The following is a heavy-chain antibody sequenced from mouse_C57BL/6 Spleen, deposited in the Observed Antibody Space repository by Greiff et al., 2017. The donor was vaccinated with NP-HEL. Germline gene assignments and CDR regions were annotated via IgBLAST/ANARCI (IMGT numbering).Heavy chain of an antibody. CDR1: GYTFTSYW. CDR2: IDPSDSYT. J-gene: IGHJ4*01. CDR3: ARGHYYAMDY. Sequence: QVQLQQSGAELVKPGASVKLSCKASGYTFTSYWMQWVKQRPGQGLEWIGEIDPSDSYTNYNQKFKGKATLTVDTSSSTAYMQLSSLTSEDSAVYYCARGHYYAMDYWGQGTSVTVSS. V-gene: IGHV1-50*01.